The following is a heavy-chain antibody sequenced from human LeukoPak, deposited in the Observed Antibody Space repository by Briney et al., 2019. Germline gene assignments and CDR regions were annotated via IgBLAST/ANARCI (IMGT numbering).Heavy chain of an antibody. CDR2: INPNSGGT. J-gene: IGHJ5*02. D-gene: IGHD2-2*01. CDR3: AREYCSSTSCYSWFDP. CDR1: GYTFTGYY. V-gene: IGHV1-2*02. Sequence: VASVKVSCKASGYTFTGYYMHWVRQAPGQGLEWMGWINPNSGGTNYAQKFQGRVTMTRDTSISTAYMELSRLRSDDTAVYYCAREYCSSTSCYSWFDPWGQGTLVTVSS.